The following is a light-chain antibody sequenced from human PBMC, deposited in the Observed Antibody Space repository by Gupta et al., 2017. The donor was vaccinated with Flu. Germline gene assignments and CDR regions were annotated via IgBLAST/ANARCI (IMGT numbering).Light chain of an antibody. V-gene: IGKV2-24*01. CDR3: MEGKRWYS. CDR1: QSLAHSDGNNY. Sequence: DVVMTQSPLSPAVTLGQPASISCRSSQSLAHSDGNNYLGWLQQRPGQPPRLLIYKISNRFSGVEDRFSGSGAGTDFTQRISRVEVEDGGVYYCMEGKRWYSFGQGTKLEIK. J-gene: IGKJ2*03. CDR2: KIS.